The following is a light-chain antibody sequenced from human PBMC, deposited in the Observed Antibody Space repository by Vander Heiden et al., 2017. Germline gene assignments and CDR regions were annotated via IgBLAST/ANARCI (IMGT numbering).Light chain of an antibody. J-gene: IGKJ1*01. CDR3: QQYNSYSPKA. CDR2: KAS. Sequence: DIQMTQSPSTLSASVGDRVTITCRASQSISSWLAWYQQKPGKAPKLLIYKASSLESGVPSRFSGSGYGREFTLTISSRQPDDFATYYCQQYNSYSPKAFGQGTKVEIK. V-gene: IGKV1-5*03. CDR1: QSISSW.